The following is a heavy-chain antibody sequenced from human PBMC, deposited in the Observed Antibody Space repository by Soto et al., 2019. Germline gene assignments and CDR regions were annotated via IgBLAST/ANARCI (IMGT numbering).Heavy chain of an antibody. CDR1: GFTFNNYG. V-gene: IGHV3-33*08. CDR3: ARDGTYYYDSSGYYLEDY. D-gene: IGHD3-22*01. Sequence: GSLRLSCAGSGFTFNNYGVHWVRQPPGKGLEWVSVIGNDGSVKYYADSVKGRFTLSRDNSKNTLYLQMNSLRAEDTAVYYCARDGTYYYDSSGYYLEDYWGQGTLVTVS. CDR2: IGNDGSVK. J-gene: IGHJ4*02.